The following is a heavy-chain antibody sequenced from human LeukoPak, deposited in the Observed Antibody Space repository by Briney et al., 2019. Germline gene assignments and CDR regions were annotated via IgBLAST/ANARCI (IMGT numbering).Heavy chain of an antibody. J-gene: IGHJ5*02. V-gene: IGHV3-48*04. CDR1: GFTFSSFS. D-gene: IGHD3-10*01. CDR2: ILHNSATI. Sequence: GGSLRLSCAASGFTFSSFSMNWVRQAPGKGLEWLSYILHNSATIYYANSVKGRFTISRDNAKNSLYLQMNSLRAEDTAVYYCARAYYYGSGSYPASWGQGTLVTVSS. CDR3: ARAYYYGSGSYPAS.